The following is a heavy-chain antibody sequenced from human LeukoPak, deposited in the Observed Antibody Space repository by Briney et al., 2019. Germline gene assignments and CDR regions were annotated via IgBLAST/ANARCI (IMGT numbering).Heavy chain of an antibody. D-gene: IGHD4-17*01. J-gene: IGHJ5*02. CDR1: RGTFSSYA. Sequence: SVKVSCKASRGTFSSYAISWVRQAPGQGLEWMGRIIPILGIANYAQKFQGRVTITADKSTSTAYMELSSLRSEDTAVYYCARGGDYVHNWFDPWGQGTLVTVSS. V-gene: IGHV1-69*04. CDR3: ARGGDYVHNWFDP. CDR2: IIPILGIA.